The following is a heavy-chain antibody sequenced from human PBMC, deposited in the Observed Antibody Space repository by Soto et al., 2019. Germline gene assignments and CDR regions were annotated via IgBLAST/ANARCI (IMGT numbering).Heavy chain of an antibody. J-gene: IGHJ4*02. CDR3: ARGFCTSTHCYVSRLDY. CDR2: IYLSDSDT. D-gene: IGHD2-2*01. V-gene: IGHV5-51*01. Sequence: GGSLKISCKASGYSFTNYWIAWVRQMPGKGLEWMGMIYLSDSDTRYGPSFQGQVTIPADRSISTAYLQWSNLRASDTAMYYCARGFCTSTHCYVSRLDYWGQGALVTVSS. CDR1: GYSFTNYW.